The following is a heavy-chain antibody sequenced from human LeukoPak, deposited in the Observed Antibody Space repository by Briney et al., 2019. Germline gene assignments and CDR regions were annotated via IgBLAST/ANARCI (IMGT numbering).Heavy chain of an antibody. V-gene: IGHV4-59*01. D-gene: IGHD1-26*01. J-gene: IGHJ4*02. CDR2: IYYSGST. CDR1: GGSISSYY. CDR3: ARGIVGATRGFDY. Sequence: PSETLSLTCTVSGGSISSYYWSWIRQPPGKGLEWIGYIYYSGSTNYNPSFKSRVTISVDTSKNQFSLKLSSVTAADTAVYYCARGIVGATRGFDYWGQGTLVTVSS.